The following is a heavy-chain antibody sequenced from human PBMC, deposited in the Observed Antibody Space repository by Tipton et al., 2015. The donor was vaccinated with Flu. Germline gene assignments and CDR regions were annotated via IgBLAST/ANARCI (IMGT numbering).Heavy chain of an antibody. CDR3: AREGRNSGGLDY. V-gene: IGHV4-39*07. CDR1: GGSISTSGYY. J-gene: IGHJ4*02. CDR2: IHYSGST. Sequence: TLSLTCTVSGGSISTSGYYWGWIRQPPGKGLEWIGSIHYSGSTYQNPSLESRVTISVDTSKNQFSLKLSSVTAADTAVYFCAREGRNSGGLDYWGQGTLVTISS. D-gene: IGHD1-26*01.